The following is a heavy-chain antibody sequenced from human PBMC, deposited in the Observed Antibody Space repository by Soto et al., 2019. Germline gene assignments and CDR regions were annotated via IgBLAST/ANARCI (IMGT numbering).Heavy chain of an antibody. D-gene: IGHD6-19*01. CDR3: ARSVAGPSDY. CDR2: INHSGST. Sequence: DSLSRTSAVYGKLFSVYSCSWIRQPPGKGLEWIGEINHSGSTNYNPSLKSRVTISVDTSKNQFSLKLSSVTAADTAVYYCARSVAGPSDYWGQGTLVTVS. J-gene: IGHJ4*02. V-gene: IGHV4-34*01. CDR1: GKLFSVYS.